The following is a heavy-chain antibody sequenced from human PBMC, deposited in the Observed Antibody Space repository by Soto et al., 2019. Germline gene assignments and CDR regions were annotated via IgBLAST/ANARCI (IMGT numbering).Heavy chain of an antibody. CDR1: GFSLGPYG. Sequence: GSLRLSCAVSGFSLGPYGVTWVRHTPEKGLEWVTGFSGGSGAIFYADSVRGRFTISRDSSTAYLQMNNLRPEDTAVYFCARWNGFGDSWGQGSLVTVSS. V-gene: IGHV3-23*01. CDR2: FSGGSGAI. J-gene: IGHJ4*02. CDR3: ARWNGFGDS. D-gene: IGHD1-1*01.